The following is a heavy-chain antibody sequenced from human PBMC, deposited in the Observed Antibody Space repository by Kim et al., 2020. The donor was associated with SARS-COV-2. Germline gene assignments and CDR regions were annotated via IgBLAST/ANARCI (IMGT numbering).Heavy chain of an antibody. CDR2: INPSGGST. V-gene: IGHV1-46*01. D-gene: IGHD6-13*01. J-gene: IGHJ4*02. Sequence: ASVKVSCKASGYTFTSYYMHWVRQAPGQGLEWMGIINPSGGSTSYAQKFQGRVTMTRDTSTSTVYMELSSLRSEDTAVYYCARPLHPYSSSWYDFDYWGQGTLVTVSS. CDR3: ARPLHPYSSSWYDFDY. CDR1: GYTFTSYY.